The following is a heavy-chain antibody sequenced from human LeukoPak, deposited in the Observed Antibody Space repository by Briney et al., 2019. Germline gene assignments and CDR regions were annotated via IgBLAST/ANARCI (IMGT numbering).Heavy chain of an antibody. V-gene: IGHV1-69*06. D-gene: IGHD2-2*01. J-gene: IGHJ5*02. CDR3: ARYCSSTSCYGNWFDP. CDR2: IIPIFGTA. CDR1: GGTFSSYA. Sequence: GASVKVSCKASGGTFSSYAISWVRQAPGQGLEWMGGIIPIFGTANYAQKFQGRVTITADKSTSTAYMELSSLRSEDTAVYYCARYCSSTSCYGNWFDPWGQGTLVTVSS.